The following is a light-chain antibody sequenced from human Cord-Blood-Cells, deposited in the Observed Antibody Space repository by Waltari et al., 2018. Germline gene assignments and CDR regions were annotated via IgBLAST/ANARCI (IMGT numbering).Light chain of an antibody. CDR2: AAS. CDR3: QQSYSTPYT. CDR1: QSISSY. V-gene: IGKV1-39*01. J-gene: IGKJ2*01. Sequence: DIQITHSPSSLYAAVGDRVNITCRASQSISSYLNWYQQKPGKAPKLLIYAASSLQSGVPSRFSGSGSGTDFTLTISSLQPEDFATYYCQQSYSTPYTFGQGTKLEIK.